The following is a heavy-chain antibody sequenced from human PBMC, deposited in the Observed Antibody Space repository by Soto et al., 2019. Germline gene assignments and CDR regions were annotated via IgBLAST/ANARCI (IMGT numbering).Heavy chain of an antibody. D-gene: IGHD1-7*01. Sequence: QVQLVQSGAEVKKPGASVKVSCKASGYTFTSYALNWVRQATGHGLEWMGWMNPNSGNTGYAQKVQGRVTMTRNTSISTAYMELSILRSEDTAVYYCARGLELSGPGFDPWGQGTLVTVSS. CDR2: MNPNSGNT. V-gene: IGHV1-8*01. CDR1: GYTFTSYA. J-gene: IGHJ5*02. CDR3: ARGLELSGPGFDP.